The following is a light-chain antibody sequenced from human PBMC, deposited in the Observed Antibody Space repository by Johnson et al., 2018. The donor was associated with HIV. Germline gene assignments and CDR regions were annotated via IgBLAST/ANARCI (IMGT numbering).Light chain of an antibody. V-gene: IGLV1-51*01. J-gene: IGLJ1*01. Sequence: QSVLTQPPSVSATPGQKVTISCSGSSSNIGNNYVSWYQQVPGTAPKLLIYDNNKRPSGIPDRFSGSKSGTSATLGITGPQTGDEAEYYCGTWDSSLGVYVFGTGTKVTVL. CDR1: SSNIGNNY. CDR3: GTWDSSLGVYV. CDR2: DNN.